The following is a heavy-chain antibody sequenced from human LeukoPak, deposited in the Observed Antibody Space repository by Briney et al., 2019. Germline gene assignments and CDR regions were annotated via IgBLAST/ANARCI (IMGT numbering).Heavy chain of an antibody. Sequence: GGSLRLSCAASGFTFSSYWMSWVRQAPGKGLEWVANIKQDGSEKYYVDSVKGRFTISRDNAKNSPYLQMNSLRAEDTALYYCARIRGWFGELATVYFDYWGQGTLVTVSS. CDR3: ARIRGWFGELATVYFDY. CDR1: GFTFSSYW. CDR2: IKQDGSEK. J-gene: IGHJ4*02. D-gene: IGHD3-10*01. V-gene: IGHV3-7*01.